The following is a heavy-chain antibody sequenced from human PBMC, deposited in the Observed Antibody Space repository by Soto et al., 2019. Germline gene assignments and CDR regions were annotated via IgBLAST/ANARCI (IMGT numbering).Heavy chain of an antibody. V-gene: IGHV4-39*07. CDR1: GGSISSSSYY. CDR3: ARGGLKPFDY. D-gene: IGHD5-12*01. CDR2: IYYSGST. Sequence: PSETLSLTCTVSGGSISSSSYYWGWIRQPPGKGLEWIGSIYYSGSTYYNPSLKSRVTISVDTSKKQFSLKLSSVTAADTAVYYCARGGLKPFDYWGQGTLVTVSS. J-gene: IGHJ4*02.